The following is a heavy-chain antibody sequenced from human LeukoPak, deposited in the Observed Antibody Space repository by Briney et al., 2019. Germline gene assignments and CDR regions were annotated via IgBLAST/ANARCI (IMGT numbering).Heavy chain of an antibody. CDR3: ARDPSGYFNY. Sequence: SETLSLTCTVSGGSISTYYGNWIRQPPGKGLEWIGYIYYSGSTNYNPSLKSRVTISVDTSKNQFYLKRSSVTAADTAVYYCARDPSGYFNYWGQGTLATVSS. V-gene: IGHV4-59*01. D-gene: IGHD3-22*01. J-gene: IGHJ4*02. CDR2: IYYSGST. CDR1: GGSISTYY.